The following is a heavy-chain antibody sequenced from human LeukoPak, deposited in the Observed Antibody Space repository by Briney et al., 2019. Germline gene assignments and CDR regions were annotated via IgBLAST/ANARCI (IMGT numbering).Heavy chain of an antibody. J-gene: IGHJ2*01. CDR1: GYRLRNHG. CDR3: ARGSSPYNWYFDL. CDR2: IGADSGDTHGDT. V-gene: IGHV1-18*01. D-gene: IGHD4-11*01. Sequence: ASVKVSCKASGYRLRNHGISWVRQAPGQGLEWMGWIGADSGDTHGDTHYAEKLQCRVTMTTDTSTDTAYMDLRSLASDDTAVYYCARGSSPYNWYFDLWGRGTLVTVSS.